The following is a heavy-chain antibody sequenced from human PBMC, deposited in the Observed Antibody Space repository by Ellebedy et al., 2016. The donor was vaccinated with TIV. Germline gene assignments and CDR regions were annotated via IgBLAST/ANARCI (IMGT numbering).Heavy chain of an antibody. J-gene: IGHJ4*02. Sequence: GESLKISXVASGFTFSDYWMSWVRQAPGKGLEWVASIIGHGSEIHYVDSVRGRFTISRDNAKNSLFLQTNSLRAEDTAIYYCASGWHFDYWGQGTLVTVSS. V-gene: IGHV3-7*03. CDR1: GFTFSDYW. D-gene: IGHD3-10*01. CDR2: IIGHGSEI. CDR3: ASGWHFDY.